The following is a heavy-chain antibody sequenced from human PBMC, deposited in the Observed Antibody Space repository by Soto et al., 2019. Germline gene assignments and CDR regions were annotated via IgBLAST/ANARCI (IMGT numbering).Heavy chain of an antibody. D-gene: IGHD2-2*01. CDR1: GFTFGDYA. CDR3: TRAGDIVVVPAAILDSFDY. J-gene: IGHJ4*02. V-gene: IGHV3-49*03. CDR2: IRSKAYGGTT. Sequence: GGSLRLSCTASGFTFGDYAMSWFRQAPGKGLEWVGFIRSKAYGGTTEYAASVKGRFTISRDDSKSIAYLQMNSLKTEDTAVYYCTRAGDIVVVPAAILDSFDYWGQGTLVTVSS.